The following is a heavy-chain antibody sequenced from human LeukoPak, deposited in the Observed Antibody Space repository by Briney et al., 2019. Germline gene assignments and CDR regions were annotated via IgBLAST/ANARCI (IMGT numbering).Heavy chain of an antibody. CDR2: IYYSGST. Sequence: SETLSLTCTVSGGSISSSSYYWGWIRQPPGKGLEWIGSIYYSGSTYYNPSLKSRVTISVDTSKNQFSLKLSSVTAADTAVYYCARHDLYGSGSYSYWGQGTLVTVSS. J-gene: IGHJ4*02. D-gene: IGHD3-10*01. CDR1: GGSISSSSYY. CDR3: ARHDLYGSGSYSY. V-gene: IGHV4-39*01.